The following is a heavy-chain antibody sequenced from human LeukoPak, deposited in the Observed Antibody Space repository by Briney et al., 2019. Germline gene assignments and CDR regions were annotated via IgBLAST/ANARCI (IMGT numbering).Heavy chain of an antibody. V-gene: IGHV3-74*03. D-gene: IGHD1-1*01. J-gene: IGHJ4*02. CDR1: GFISSGHW. CDR3: TRSGYNNGYDY. CDR2: ITPDGSAT. Sequence: GGSLRLSCVASGFISSGHWMHWGCQVPGKGLVAVSRITPDGSATAYADSVEGRFTISRDNAKNTLYLEMNSLTTEDTALYYCTRSGYNNGYDYWGQGTLVTVSS.